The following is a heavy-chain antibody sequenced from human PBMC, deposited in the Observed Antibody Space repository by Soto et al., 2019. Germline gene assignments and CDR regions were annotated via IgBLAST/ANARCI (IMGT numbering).Heavy chain of an antibody. CDR2: IWFDGSKK. D-gene: IGHD2-2*01. CDR1: GFTFRSYG. V-gene: IGHV3-33*01. CDR3: ARDRLVPYGYGMDV. Sequence: QLVASGGGVVQPGRSLRLSCAASGFTFRSYGIHWVRQAPGKGLEWVALIWFDGSKKYYVDSVKGRFAVSRDNSKNSLYLQMKSLRVEDTAVYYCARDRLVPYGYGMDVWGQGTTVTVSS. J-gene: IGHJ6*02.